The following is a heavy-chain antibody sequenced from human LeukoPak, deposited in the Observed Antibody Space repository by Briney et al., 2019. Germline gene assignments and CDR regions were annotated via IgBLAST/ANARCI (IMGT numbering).Heavy chain of an antibody. CDR2: ISAYNGNT. V-gene: IGHV1-18*01. J-gene: IGHJ6*02. D-gene: IGHD4-11*01. CDR3: ARPTVTTSHHGGYYYGMDV. Sequence: ASVKVSCKASGGTFSSYAISWVRQAPGQGLEWMGRISAYNGNTNYAQKLQGRVTMTTDTSTSTAYMELRSLRSDDTAVYYCARPTVTTSHHGGYYYGMDVWGQGTTVTVSS. CDR1: GGTFSSYA.